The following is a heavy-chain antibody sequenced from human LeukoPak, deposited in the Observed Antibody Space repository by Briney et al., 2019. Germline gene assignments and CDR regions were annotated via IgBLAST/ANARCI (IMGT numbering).Heavy chain of an antibody. D-gene: IGHD6-19*01. CDR1: GYTFTSYG. CDR2: ISAYNGNT. J-gene: IGHJ4*02. CDR3: ARDGVAVAETRLPQPNQNFDY. V-gene: IGHV1-18*01. Sequence: ASVKVSCKASGYTFTSYGISWVRQAPGQGLEGMGWISAYNGNTNYAQKLQGRVTMTTDTSTSTAYMELRSLRSDDTAVYYCARDGVAVAETRLPQPNQNFDYWGQGTLVTVSS.